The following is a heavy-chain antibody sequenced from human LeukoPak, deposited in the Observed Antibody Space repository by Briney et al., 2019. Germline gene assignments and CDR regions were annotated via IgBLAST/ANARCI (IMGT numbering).Heavy chain of an antibody. CDR3: ATVRGNYDAFDI. J-gene: IGHJ3*02. D-gene: IGHD1-1*01. V-gene: IGHV1-24*01. CDR2: FDPEDGET. CDR1: GYTLTELS. Sequence: AXVKVSCKVSGYTLTELSMHWVRQAPGKGLEWMGGFDPEDGETMYAQRFQGRVTMTEDTSTDTAYMELSSLRSEDTSVYYCATVRGNYDAFDIWGQGTMVTVSS.